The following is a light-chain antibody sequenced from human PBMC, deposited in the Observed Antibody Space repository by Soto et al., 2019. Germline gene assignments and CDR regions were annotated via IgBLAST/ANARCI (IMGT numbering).Light chain of an antibody. V-gene: IGKV3-15*01. CDR3: QQYDNWPRT. CDR1: QSVRSN. CDR2: DAS. J-gene: IGKJ1*01. Sequence: ENVVTQSPATLSVSKGERATLSCRASQSVRSNLAWYQQKPGQPPRLLIYDASTRATGIPSRFSGSGSGTEFTLTISSLKSEDFAVYYCQQYDNWPRTFGQGTRWIS.